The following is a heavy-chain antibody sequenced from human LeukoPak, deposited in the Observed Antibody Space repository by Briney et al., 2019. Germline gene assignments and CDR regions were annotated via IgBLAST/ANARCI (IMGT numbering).Heavy chain of an antibody. CDR1: GGSISSYY. J-gene: IGHJ6*02. V-gene: IGHV4-59*08. CDR3: ARRRGSYYYGMDV. CDR2: IYYSRST. Sequence: SETLSLTCTVSGGSISSYYWSWIRQPPGKGLEWIGYIYYSRSTNYNPSLKSRVTISVDTSKNQFSLKLSSVTAEDTAVYYCARRRGSYYYGMDVWGQGTTVTVSS.